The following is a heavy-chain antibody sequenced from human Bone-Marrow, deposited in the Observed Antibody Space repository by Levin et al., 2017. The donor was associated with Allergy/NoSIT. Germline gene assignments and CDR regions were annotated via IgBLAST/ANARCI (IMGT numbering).Heavy chain of an antibody. D-gene: IGHD6-13*01. V-gene: IGHV3-48*04. CDR2: ISSSSNTM. Sequence: LSLTCAASGFTFSSYSMNWVRQAPGKGLEWISYISSSSNTMYYADSVKGRFTISRDNAKNSLFLQMSSLRAEDTAVYYCARKRGSSWYLWFDPWGQGTLVTVSS. J-gene: IGHJ5*02. CDR3: ARKRGSSWYLWFDP. CDR1: GFTFSSYS.